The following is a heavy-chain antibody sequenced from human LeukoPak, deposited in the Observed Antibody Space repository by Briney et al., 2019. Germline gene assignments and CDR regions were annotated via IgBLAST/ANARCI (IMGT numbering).Heavy chain of an antibody. CDR3: ARDPPYGDYPNWFDP. J-gene: IGHJ5*02. V-gene: IGHV4-4*07. Sequence: SETLSLTCTVSGGSISSYYWSWIRQPAGKGLEWIGRIYTSGSTNYNPSLKNRVTMSVDTSKNQFSLKLSSVTAADTAVYYCARDPPYGDYPNWFDPWGQGTLVTVSS. CDR1: GGSISSYY. CDR2: IYTSGST. D-gene: IGHD4-17*01.